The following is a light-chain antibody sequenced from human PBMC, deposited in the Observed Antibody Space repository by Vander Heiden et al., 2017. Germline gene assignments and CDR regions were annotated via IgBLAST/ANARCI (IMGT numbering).Light chain of an antibody. J-gene: IGLJ2*01. CDR2: DVS. Sequence: QSALTQPAYVSGSTGQPSTMHCNGPSSDVGGYNYVSWYQQHPVKAPKLMIYDVSNRPSGVSNRFSGSKSGNTASLTISGLQAEDEADYYCSSYTSSSTLFGGGTKLTVL. CDR1: SSDVGGYNY. V-gene: IGLV2-14*01. CDR3: SSYTSSSTL.